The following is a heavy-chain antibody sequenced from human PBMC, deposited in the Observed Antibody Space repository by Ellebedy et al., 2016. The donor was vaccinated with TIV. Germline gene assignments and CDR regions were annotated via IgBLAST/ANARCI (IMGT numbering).Heavy chain of an antibody. CDR3: ARDLGGTGMAPGTYYYYGMDV. D-gene: IGHD5-18*01. J-gene: IGHJ6*02. CDR1: GFTFSDYY. Sequence: PGGSLRLSCAASGFTFSDYYMSWIRQAPGKGLEWVSYISSSSSYTNYADSVKSRFTIARDNAKNSLYLQMNSLRAEDTAVYYGARDLGGTGMAPGTYYYYGMDVWGQGTTVTVSS. CDR2: ISSSSSYT. V-gene: IGHV3-11*06.